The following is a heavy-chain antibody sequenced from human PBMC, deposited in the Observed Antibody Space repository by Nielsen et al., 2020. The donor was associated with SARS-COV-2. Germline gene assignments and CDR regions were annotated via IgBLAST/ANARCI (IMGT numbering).Heavy chain of an antibody. CDR2: ISWNSGSI. V-gene: IGHV3-9*01. CDR1: GFTFDDYA. D-gene: IGHD2-15*01. J-gene: IGHJ6*02. CDR3: AKIAVAATFAYYGMDV. Sequence: SLKISCAASGFTFDDYAMHWVRQAPGKGLEWVSGISWNSGSIGYADSVKGRFTISRDNAKNSLYLQMNSLRAEDTALYYCAKIAVAATFAYYGMDVWGQGTTVTVSS.